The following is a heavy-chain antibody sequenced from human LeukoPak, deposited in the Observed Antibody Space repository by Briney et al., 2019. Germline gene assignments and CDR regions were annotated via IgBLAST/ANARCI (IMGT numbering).Heavy chain of an antibody. Sequence: GESLRLSCAASGFTFSSYSMNWVRQAPGKGLEWVSYISSSSSTIYYADSVKGRFTISRDNAKNSLYLQMNSLRAEDTAVYYCARDLGEAYDFRSYFDYWGQGTLVTVSS. J-gene: IGHJ4*02. CDR1: GFTFSSYS. V-gene: IGHV3-48*01. D-gene: IGHD3-3*01. CDR2: ISSSSSTI. CDR3: ARDLGEAYDFRSYFDY.